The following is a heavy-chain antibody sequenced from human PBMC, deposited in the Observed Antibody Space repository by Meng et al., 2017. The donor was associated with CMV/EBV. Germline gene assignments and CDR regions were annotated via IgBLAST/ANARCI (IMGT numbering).Heavy chain of an antibody. CDR3: AADGDFWSGYYWFDP. CDR1: GFTFTSSA. Sequence: SVKVSCKASGFTFTSSAVQWVRQARGQRLEWIGWIVVGSGNTNYAQKFQERVTITRDMSTSTAYMELSSLRSEDTAVYYCAADGDFWSGYYWFDPWGQGTLVTVSS. J-gene: IGHJ5*02. V-gene: IGHV1-58*01. CDR2: IVVGSGNT. D-gene: IGHD3-3*01.